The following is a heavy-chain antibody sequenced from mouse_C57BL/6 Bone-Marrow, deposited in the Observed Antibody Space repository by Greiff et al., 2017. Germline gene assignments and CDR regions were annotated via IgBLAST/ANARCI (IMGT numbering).Heavy chain of an antibody. CDR3: AGSRVGSSYWYFDV. CDR2: ISRGSSTI. D-gene: IGHD1-1*01. Sequence: EVKVVESGGGLVKPGGSLKLSCAASGFTFSDYGMHWVRQAPEKGLEWVAYISRGSSTIYYADTVKGRFTISRDNAKNTLFLQMTSLRSEDTTMYYCAGSRVGSSYWYFDVWGTGTTVTVSS. V-gene: IGHV5-17*01. CDR1: GFTFSDYG. J-gene: IGHJ1*03.